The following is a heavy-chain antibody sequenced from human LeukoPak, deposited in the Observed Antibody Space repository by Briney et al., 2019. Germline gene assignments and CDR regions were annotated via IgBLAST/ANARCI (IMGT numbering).Heavy chain of an antibody. D-gene: IGHD6-13*01. Sequence: PSETLSLTCTVSGGSISSSSYYWGWIRQPPGKGLEWIGSIYYSGGTYYNPSLKSRVTISVDTSKNQFSLKLSSVTAADTAVYYCARTGYSSSRGVNEESYWGQGTLVTVSS. CDR1: GGSISSSSYY. CDR2: IYYSGGT. V-gene: IGHV4-39*01. J-gene: IGHJ4*02. CDR3: ARTGYSSSRGVNEESY.